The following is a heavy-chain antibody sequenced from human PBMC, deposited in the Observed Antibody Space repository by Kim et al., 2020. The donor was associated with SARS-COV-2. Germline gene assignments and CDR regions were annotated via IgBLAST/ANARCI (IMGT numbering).Heavy chain of an antibody. CDR3: AKDNSEGLAGTPDY. Sequence: ADSVKGRFTISRDNAKNSLYLQMNSLRAEDTALYYCAKDNSEGLAGTPDYWGQGTLVTVSS. J-gene: IGHJ4*02. V-gene: IGHV3-9*01. D-gene: IGHD1-1*01.